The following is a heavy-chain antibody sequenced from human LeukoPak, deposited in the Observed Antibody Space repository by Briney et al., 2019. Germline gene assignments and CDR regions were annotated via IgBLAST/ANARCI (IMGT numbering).Heavy chain of an antibody. CDR3: ARVIVVEPGASPSPAYYYMDV. J-gene: IGHJ6*03. Sequence: SQTLSLTCTVSGGSISSGNYYWAWIRQPAGKGLEWIGRIYTSGNAANYNPSLKSRVTMSVDTSKNQLSLRLTPMTAADTAVYYCARVIVVEPGASPSPAYYYMDVWGKGTTVTVSS. CDR2: IYTSGNA. V-gene: IGHV4-61*02. CDR1: GGSISSGNYY. D-gene: IGHD2-21*01.